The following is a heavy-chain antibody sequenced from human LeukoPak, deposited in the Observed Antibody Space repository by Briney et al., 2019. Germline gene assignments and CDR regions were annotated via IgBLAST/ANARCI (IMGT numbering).Heavy chain of an antibody. CDR2: IYYSGST. Sequence: SDTLSLTCAVSGFSISSSHWWGWIRQPPGKGLEWIGYIYYSGSTYYNPSLKSRVTMSVDTSKNQFSLKLSSVTAVDTAVYYCATASSTNIPSPLSFHHRGPGTLVTVSS. V-gene: IGHV4-28*03. D-gene: IGHD2-2*01. J-gene: IGHJ1*01. CDR1: GFSISSSHW. CDR3: ATASSTNIPSPLSFHH.